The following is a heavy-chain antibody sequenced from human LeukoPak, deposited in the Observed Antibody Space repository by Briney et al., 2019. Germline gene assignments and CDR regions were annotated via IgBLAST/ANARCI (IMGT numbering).Heavy chain of an antibody. V-gene: IGHV1-2*02. D-gene: IGHD3-22*01. Sequence: AASVKVSCKASGYTSTDYYMHWVRQAPGQGLEWMGWINPDSGGTNYAQRFQGRVTMTRDTSISTAYMELSRLRSDDTAFYYCARAGVWDYNDSSGYHNGAFDIWGQGTMVTVSS. CDR2: INPDSGGT. CDR3: ARAGVWDYNDSSGYHNGAFDI. J-gene: IGHJ3*02. CDR1: GYTSTDYY.